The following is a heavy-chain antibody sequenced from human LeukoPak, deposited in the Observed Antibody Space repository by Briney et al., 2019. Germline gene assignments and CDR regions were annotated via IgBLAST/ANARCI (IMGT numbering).Heavy chain of an antibody. D-gene: IGHD5-12*01. CDR3: ARGRGGYYFDY. J-gene: IGHJ4*02. CDR2: IYSGGST. Sequence: GGSLRLSCAASGFTVSSNYMNWVRQAPGKGLEWVSVIYSGGSTYYADSVKGRFTISRDNSKKTLYLQMNSLRAEDTAVYYCARGRGGYYFDYWGQGTLVTVSS. CDR1: GFTVSSNY. V-gene: IGHV3-66*02.